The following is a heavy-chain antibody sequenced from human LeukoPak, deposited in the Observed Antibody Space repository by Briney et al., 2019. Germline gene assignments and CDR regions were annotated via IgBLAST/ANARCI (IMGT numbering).Heavy chain of an antibody. CDR1: GYTFTGYY. J-gene: IGHJ4*02. CDR3: TTFGSGSFDY. V-gene: IGHV1-2*06. CDR2: INPNSGGT. D-gene: IGHD3-10*01. Sequence: ASVKVSCKASGYTFTGYYMHWVRQAPGQGLERMGRINPNSGGTNYAQKFQGRVTMTRDTSISTAYMELSRLRSDDTAVHYCTTFGSGSFDYWGQGTLVTVSS.